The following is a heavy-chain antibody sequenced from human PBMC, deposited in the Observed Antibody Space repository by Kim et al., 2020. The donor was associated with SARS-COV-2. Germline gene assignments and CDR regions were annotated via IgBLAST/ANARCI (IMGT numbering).Heavy chain of an antibody. Sequence: GGSLRISCAASGFTFSSYAMHWVRQAPGKGLEWVAVISYDGSNKYYADSVKGRFTISRDNSKNKLYLQMNSLRAEDSAVYDCARGIMTTVDHDYWGNGTLVTVSS. CDR1: GFTFSSYA. CDR3: ARGIMTTVDHDY. V-gene: IGHV3-30-3*01. D-gene: IGHD4-4*01. CDR2: ISYDGSNK. J-gene: IGHJ4*01.